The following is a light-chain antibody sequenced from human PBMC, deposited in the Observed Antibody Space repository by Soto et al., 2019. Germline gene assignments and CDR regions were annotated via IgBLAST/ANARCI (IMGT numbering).Light chain of an antibody. CDR1: SSNIGARYD. J-gene: IGLJ6*01. CDR3: QSYYSTLRGYR. V-gene: IGLV1-40*01. Sequence: VQAQTPSVSAAPGQTVTISCTGSSSNIGARYDVHRYQQLPGTAPKLLIYGNNNRPSGVPDRISGSKSDTSASLAITGLQAEDDADYYCQSYYSTLRGYRFGSWTKV. CDR2: GNN.